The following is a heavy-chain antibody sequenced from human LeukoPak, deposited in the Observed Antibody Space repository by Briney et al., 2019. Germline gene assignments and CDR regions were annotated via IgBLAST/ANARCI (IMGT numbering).Heavy chain of an antibody. J-gene: IGHJ4*02. CDR1: GGPISCYY. Sequence: RASETLSLPCSVSGGPISCYYWSWIRQPAGKGLEWIGRIYTTGSTNYNPSLKSRVTMSVDTSKNQSSLKLSSVTAADTAVYYCARDRSGSYYFDYWGQGTLVTVSS. V-gene: IGHV4-4*07. CDR3: ARDRSGSYYFDY. D-gene: IGHD1-26*01. CDR2: IYTTGST.